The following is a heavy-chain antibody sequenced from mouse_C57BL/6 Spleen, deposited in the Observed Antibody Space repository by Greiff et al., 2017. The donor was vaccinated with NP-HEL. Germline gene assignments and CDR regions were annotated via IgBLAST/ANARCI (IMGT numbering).Heavy chain of an antibody. V-gene: IGHV1-74*01. CDR2: IHPSASDP. J-gene: IGHJ1*03. CDR3: AIRRCGNSYFDV. D-gene: IGHD1-1*02. CDR1: GYTFTSYW. Sequence: VQLQQSGAELVKPGASVTVSCTASGYTFTSYWMHWVKQRPGQGLEWIGRIHPSASDPNYTQKFKGNATLTVYNSASTAYMQLRSLTTEDSAVYYCAIRRCGNSYFDVWGTGTTVTVSS.